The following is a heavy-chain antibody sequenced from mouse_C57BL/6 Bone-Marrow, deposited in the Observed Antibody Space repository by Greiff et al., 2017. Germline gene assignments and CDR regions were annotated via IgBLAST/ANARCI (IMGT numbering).Heavy chain of an antibody. CDR1: GFTFSNYW. Sequence: EVKLVESGGGLVQPGGSMKLSCVASGFTFSNYWMNWVRQSPEKGLEWVAQIRLKSDNYATHYAESVKGRFTISRDDSKSSVYLQMNNLRAEDTGIYYCTGNPRDYYGSREYFDVWGTGTTVTVSS. CDR2: IRLKSDNYAT. J-gene: IGHJ1*03. V-gene: IGHV6-3*01. D-gene: IGHD1-1*01. CDR3: TGNPRDYYGSREYFDV.